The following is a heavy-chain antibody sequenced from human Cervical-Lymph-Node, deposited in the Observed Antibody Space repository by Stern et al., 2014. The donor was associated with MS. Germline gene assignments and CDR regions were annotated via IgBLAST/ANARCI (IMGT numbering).Heavy chain of an antibody. CDR3: AHRTAGPFDY. CDR2: IYWDDQK. CDR1: GFSLSTSGLG. Sequence: ESGPALVKPTQTLTLTCTFSGFSLSTSGLGVGWIRQPPGEALEWLAYIYWDDQKRYGPSLKSRLTITKDTSKNQVVLTLTNVDPVDTATYYCAHRTAGPFDYWGQGTLVTVSS. J-gene: IGHJ4*02. V-gene: IGHV2-5*05.